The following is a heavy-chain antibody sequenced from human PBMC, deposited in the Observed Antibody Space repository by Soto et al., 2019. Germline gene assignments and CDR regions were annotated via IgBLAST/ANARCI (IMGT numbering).Heavy chain of an antibody. CDR3: ARHWDWGSLGY. V-gene: IGHV4-59*08. CDR1: VASFISAS. Sequence: QGRLQGSGPELVKPSGTRPLPGPAPVASFISASWAWFGRPPGRGLEWIGYIYYSGSINYNPSLESRVAISVDTSKNQFSLKLTSVTAADTAVYYCARHWDWGSLGYWGQGTLVTVSS. J-gene: IGHJ4*02. D-gene: IGHD3-16*01. CDR2: IYYSGSI.